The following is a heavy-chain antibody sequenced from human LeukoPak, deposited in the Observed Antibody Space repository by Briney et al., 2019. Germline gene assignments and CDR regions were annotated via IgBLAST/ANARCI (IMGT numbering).Heavy chain of an antibody. V-gene: IGHV3-7*03. CDR3: ARTHPFDY. Sequence: LRXSCAGSGFTFSRYWMTWVRQAPGKGVEGVANIKQDGSEKYYVDSVKGRITISRDNAKNSLYLQMNSLRAEDTAVYYCARTHPFDYWGQGTLVTVSS. CDR2: IKQDGSEK. J-gene: IGHJ4*02. CDR1: GFTFSRYW.